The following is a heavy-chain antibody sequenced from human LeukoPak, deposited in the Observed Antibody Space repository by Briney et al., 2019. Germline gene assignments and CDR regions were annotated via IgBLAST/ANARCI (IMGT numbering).Heavy chain of an antibody. J-gene: IGHJ4*02. V-gene: IGHV4-59*11. CDR2: VFNGGST. Sequence: PSETLSLTCTVSGGSINSHYWSWIRQPPGKGLEWIGYVFNGGSTNYNPSHKSRVTMSVDTSRDQFSLRLTSVTAADTAIYYCATRPAGSTWYGVFDYWSQGTLVTVSS. D-gene: IGHD6-13*01. CDR1: GGSINSHY. CDR3: ATRPAGSTWYGVFDY.